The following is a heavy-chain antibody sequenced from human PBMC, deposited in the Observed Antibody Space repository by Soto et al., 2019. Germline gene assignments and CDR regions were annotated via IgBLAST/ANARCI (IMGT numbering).Heavy chain of an antibody. J-gene: IGHJ4*02. V-gene: IGHV4-59*08. CDR2: IYYSGST. CDR3: ARQDYGAYYFDY. D-gene: IGHD4-17*01. Sequence: SETLSLTCTVSGGSISSYYWSWIRQPPGKGLEWIGYIYYSGSTNYNPSLKSRVTISVDTSKNQFSLQWSSLKASDTAMYYCARQDYGAYYFDYWGQGTLVTVSS. CDR1: GGSISSYY.